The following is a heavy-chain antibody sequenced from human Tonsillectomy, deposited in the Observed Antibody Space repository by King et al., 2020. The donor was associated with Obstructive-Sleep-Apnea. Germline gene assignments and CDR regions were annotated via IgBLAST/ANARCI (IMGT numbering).Heavy chain of an antibody. CDR3: AKDKGRYYGSGTRGVDY. V-gene: IGHV3-9*01. Sequence: QLVKSGGGLVQPGRSLRLSCAASGFTFDDYAMHWVRQAPGKGLEWVSGISWNSGSIGYADSVKGRFTISRDNAKNSLYLQMNSLRAEDTALYYCAKDKGRYYGSGTRGVDYWGQGTLVTVSS. CDR1: GFTFDDYA. CDR2: ISWNSGSI. J-gene: IGHJ4*02. D-gene: IGHD3-10*01.